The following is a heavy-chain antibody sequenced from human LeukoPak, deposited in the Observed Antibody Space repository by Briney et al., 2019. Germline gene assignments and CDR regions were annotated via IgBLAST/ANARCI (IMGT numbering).Heavy chain of an antibody. CDR1: GYTFTGYY. J-gene: IGHJ4*02. CDR3: ARDEGYDSSGYYR. V-gene: IGHV1-2*02. D-gene: IGHD3-22*01. Sequence: ASVKVSYKASGYTFTGYYMHWVRQAPGQGLEWMGWINPNSGGTNYAQRFQGRVTMTRDTSISTAYMELSRLRSDDTAVYYCARDEGYDSSGYYRWGQGTLVTVSS. CDR2: INPNSGGT.